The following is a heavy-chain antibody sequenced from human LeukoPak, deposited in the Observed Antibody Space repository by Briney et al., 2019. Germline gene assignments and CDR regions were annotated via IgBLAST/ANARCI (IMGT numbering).Heavy chain of an antibody. D-gene: IGHD3-22*01. CDR2: IYYSGST. CDR1: GGSISSYY. V-gene: IGHV4-59*01. J-gene: IGHJ4*02. CDR3: ARVTGYLIEDYFDY. Sequence: SETLSLTCTVSGGSISSYYWSWIRQPPGKGLEWIGYIYYSGSTNYKPSLKSRVTISVETSKNQFSLKLRSVTDADTAVYYCARVTGYLIEDYFDYWGQGTLVTVSS.